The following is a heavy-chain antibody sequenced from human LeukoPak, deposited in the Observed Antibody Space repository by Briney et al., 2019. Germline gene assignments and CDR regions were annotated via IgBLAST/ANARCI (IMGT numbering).Heavy chain of an antibody. CDR2: ISNSGAGT. CDR1: GFTFSNAW. J-gene: IGHJ4*02. V-gene: IGHV3-23*01. CDR3: AKGRSGTYYFDY. D-gene: IGHD1-26*01. Sequence: GGSLRLSCAASGFTFSNAWMSWVRQAPGKGLEWVSAISNSGAGTFDADSVKGRFTISRDNSRNTLYLQMNSLRAEDTAIYYCAKGRSGTYYFDYWGQGTLVTVSS.